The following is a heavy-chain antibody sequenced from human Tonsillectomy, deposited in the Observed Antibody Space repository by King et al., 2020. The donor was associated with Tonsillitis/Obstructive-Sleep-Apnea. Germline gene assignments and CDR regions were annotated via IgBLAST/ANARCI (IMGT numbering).Heavy chain of an antibody. V-gene: IGHV3-48*02. CDR1: GFTFSYYS. J-gene: IGHJ2*01. CDR2: IGRSGSTI. D-gene: IGHD1-26*01. Sequence: DVQLVESGGGLLQPGGSLRLSCAASGFTFSYYSMNWVRQAPGKGLEWVSYIGRSGSTIYYADSVKGRFTISRDNAKNSLYLQMNSLRDEDTAVYYCARDDPVGRYWYFDLWGRGTLVTVSS. CDR3: ARDDPVGRYWYFDL.